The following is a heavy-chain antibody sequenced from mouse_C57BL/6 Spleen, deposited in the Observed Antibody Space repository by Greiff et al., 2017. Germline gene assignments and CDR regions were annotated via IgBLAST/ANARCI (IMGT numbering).Heavy chain of an antibody. V-gene: IGHV1-74*01. D-gene: IGHD2-9*01. J-gene: IGHJ3*01. CDR1: GYTFTSYW. CDR2: IHPSDSDT. Sequence: QVQLQQPGAELVKPGASVKVSCKASGYTFTSYWMHWVKQRPGQGLEWIGRIHPSDSDTNYNQKFKGTATLTVDKSSSTAYMQLSSLTSEDSAVYYCAMEPTMVTTSFAYWGQGTLVTVSA. CDR3: AMEPTMVTTSFAY.